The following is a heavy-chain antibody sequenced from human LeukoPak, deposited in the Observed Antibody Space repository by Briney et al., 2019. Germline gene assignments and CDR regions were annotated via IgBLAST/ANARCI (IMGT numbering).Heavy chain of an antibody. J-gene: IGHJ6*03. Sequence: GGSLRLSCAASGFTFSSYEMNWVRQAPGKGLEWVSYISSSSSTIYYADSVKGRFTISRDNAKNSLYLQMNSLRAEDTAVFYCARAEFYYDRSGYYPRYYNYYYMDVWGKGTTVTVSS. CDR3: ARAEFYYDRSGYYPRYYNYYYMDV. CDR1: GFTFSSYE. CDR2: ISSSSSTI. V-gene: IGHV3-48*01. D-gene: IGHD3-22*01.